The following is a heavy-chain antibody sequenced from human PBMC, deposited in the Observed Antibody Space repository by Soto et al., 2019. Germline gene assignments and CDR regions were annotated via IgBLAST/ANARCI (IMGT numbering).Heavy chain of an antibody. V-gene: IGHV3-48*02. D-gene: IGHD2-21*02. CDR2: IDGSGTAM. Sequence: PGGSLRLSCAASGFTFSNFRMNWIRQAPGKGLEWVSHIDGSGTAMSYVDSVKGRFTISRDNAKNSLYLEMTSLSDEDTAVYYCARQLYTVVTPQDYWGRGTLVTVSS. CDR3: ARQLYTVVTPQDY. CDR1: GFTFSNFR. J-gene: IGHJ4*02.